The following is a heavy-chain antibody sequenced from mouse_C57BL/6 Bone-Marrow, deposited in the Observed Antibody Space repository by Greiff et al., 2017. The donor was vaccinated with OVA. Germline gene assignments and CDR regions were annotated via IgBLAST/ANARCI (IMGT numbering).Heavy chain of an antibody. CDR2: INPNNGGT. D-gene: IGHD2-4*01. CDR1: GYTFTSYW. V-gene: IGHV1-53*01. J-gene: IGHJ3*01. CDR3: ARRALGDDYEAWFAY. Sequence: QVQLQQPGTELVKPGASVKLSCKASGYTFTSYWMHWVKQRPGQGLEWIGNINPNNGGTNYNEKFKSKATLTVDKSSSTAYMQLSSLTSEDSAVYYCARRALGDDYEAWFAYWGQGTLVTVSA.